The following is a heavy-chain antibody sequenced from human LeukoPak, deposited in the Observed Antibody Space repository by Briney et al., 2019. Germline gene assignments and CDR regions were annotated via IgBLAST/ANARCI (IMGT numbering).Heavy chain of an antibody. CDR1: GYTLTELS. V-gene: IGHV1-24*01. CDR3: ARGVPRYCRSPGRATTDICGVY. J-gene: IGHJ4*02. D-gene: IGHD2-2*01. Sequence: GASVKVSCKVSGYTLTELSMHWVRQAPGKGLEWMGGFDPEDGETIYAQKFQGRVTMTRNTSISTAYMELSSLRSGDTAVFYCARGVPRYCRSPGRATTDICGVYWGQGTLVTVSS. CDR2: FDPEDGET.